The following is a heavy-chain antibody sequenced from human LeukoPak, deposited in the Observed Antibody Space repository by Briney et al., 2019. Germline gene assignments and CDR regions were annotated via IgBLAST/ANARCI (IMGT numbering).Heavy chain of an antibody. Sequence: PSETLSLTCAVYGGSFSGYYWSWIRQPPGKGLEWIGEINHSGSTNYNPSLESRVTISVDTSKNQFSLKLSSVTAADTAVYYCARGSSGYSYGWGQGTLVTVSS. D-gene: IGHD5-18*01. V-gene: IGHV4-34*01. CDR3: ARGSSGYSYG. CDR2: INHSGST. CDR1: GGSFSGYY. J-gene: IGHJ4*02.